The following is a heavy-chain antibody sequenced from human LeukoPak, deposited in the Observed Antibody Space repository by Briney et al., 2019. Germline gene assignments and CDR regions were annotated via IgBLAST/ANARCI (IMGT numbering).Heavy chain of an antibody. CDR2: IYHSGST. J-gene: IGHJ4*02. Sequence: PSETLSLTCTVSGGSISSGGYYWSWIRQPPGKGLEWIGYIYHSGSTYYNPSLKSRVTISVDRSKNQFSLKPSSVTAADTAVYYCACFSGSYKFPPFDYWGQGTLVTVSS. CDR3: ACFSGSYKFPPFDY. V-gene: IGHV4-30-2*01. D-gene: IGHD1-26*01. CDR1: GGSISSGGYY.